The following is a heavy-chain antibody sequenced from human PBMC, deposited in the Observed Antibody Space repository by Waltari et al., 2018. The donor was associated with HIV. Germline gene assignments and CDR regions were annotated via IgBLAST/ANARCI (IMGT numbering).Heavy chain of an antibody. J-gene: IGHJ4*02. CDR2: FWSDGAEI. V-gene: IGHV3-33*01. CDR3: ARGYSSSRWIPLYH. D-gene: IGHD6-6*01. Sequence: VQLVVSGGGVVQPGTSLTLSCAVSGFTLRNFAIHWVRQSPGKRLEWLAVFWSDGAEISYADSVKGRFTISKDSSQKTLYLHLTSLRAEDTALYYCARGYSSSRWIPLYHWGRGTLVTVSS. CDR1: GFTLRNFA.